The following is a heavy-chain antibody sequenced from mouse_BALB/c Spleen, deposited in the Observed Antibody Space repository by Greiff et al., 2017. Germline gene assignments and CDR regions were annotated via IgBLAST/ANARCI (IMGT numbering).Heavy chain of an antibody. CDR2: INSNGGST. J-gene: IGHJ4*01. Sequence: EVHLVESGGGLVKPGGSLKLSCAASGFTFSDYYMYWVRQTPEKRLEWVATINSNGGSTYYPDSVKGRFTISRDNAKNTLYLQMSSLKSEDTAMYYCAREGNFLAMDYWGQGTSVTVSS. CDR1: GFTFSDYY. V-gene: IGHV5-6-3*01. CDR3: AREGNFLAMDY. D-gene: IGHD2-1*01.